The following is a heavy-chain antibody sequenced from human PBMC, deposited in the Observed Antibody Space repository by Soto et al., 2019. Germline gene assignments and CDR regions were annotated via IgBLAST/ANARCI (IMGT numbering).Heavy chain of an antibody. D-gene: IGHD6-13*01. CDR1: GFTFSSYG. V-gene: IGHV3-30*18. CDR2: ISYDGSNK. Sequence: QTGGSLRLSCAASGFTFSSYGMHWVRQAPGKGLEWVAVISYDGSNKYYADSVKGRFTISRDNSKNTLYLQMNSLRAEDTAVYYCAKDGGPGYSSSWSPYYYYGMDVRGQGTTVTVSS. J-gene: IGHJ6*02. CDR3: AKDGGPGYSSSWSPYYYYGMDV.